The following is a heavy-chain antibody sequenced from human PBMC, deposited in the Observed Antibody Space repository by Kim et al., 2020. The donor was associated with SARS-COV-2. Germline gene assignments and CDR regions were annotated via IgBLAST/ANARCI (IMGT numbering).Heavy chain of an antibody. CDR3: AASNLRFLEWFKKRGSAPQFDY. CDR2: IYSGGSST. J-gene: IGHJ4*02. Sequence: GGSLRLSCAASGFTFSSYAMSWVRQAPGKGLEWVSVIYSGGSSTYYADSVKGRFTISRDNSKNTLYLQMNSLRAEDTAVYYCAASNLRFLEWFKKRGSAPQFDYWGQGTLVTVSS. V-gene: IGHV3-23*03. CDR1: GFTFSSYA. D-gene: IGHD3-3*01.